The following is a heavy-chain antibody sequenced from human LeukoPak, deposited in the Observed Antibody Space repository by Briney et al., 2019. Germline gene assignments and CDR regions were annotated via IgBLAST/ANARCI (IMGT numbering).Heavy chain of an antibody. J-gene: IGHJ6*03. D-gene: IGHD3-22*01. V-gene: IGHV1-2*06. Sequence: ASVKVSCKASGYTFTGYYMHWVRQAPGQGLEWMGRINPNSGGTNYAQKFQGRVTMTRDTSISTAYMELSRLRSDDTAVYCCARAREVIVVVITTNYYYYMDVWGKGTTVTVSS. CDR2: INPNSGGT. CDR3: ARAREVIVVVITTNYYYYMDV. CDR1: GYTFTGYY.